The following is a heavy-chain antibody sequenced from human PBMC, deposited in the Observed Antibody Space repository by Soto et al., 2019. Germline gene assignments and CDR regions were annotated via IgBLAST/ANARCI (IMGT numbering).Heavy chain of an antibody. CDR2: IYSSRNT. CDR3: ARLLGRPFGMDV. Sequence: QLQLQESGPGLVKASETLALTCSVSGGSTSSNEYYWAWIRQPPGKGLDWIAAIYSSRNTYYNASLKSRVTVSIHASNNLVFLKLLSVNARDTAVYYCARLLGRPFGMDVWGQGTTVTVS. V-gene: IGHV4-39*01. CDR1: GGSTSSNEYY. J-gene: IGHJ6*02.